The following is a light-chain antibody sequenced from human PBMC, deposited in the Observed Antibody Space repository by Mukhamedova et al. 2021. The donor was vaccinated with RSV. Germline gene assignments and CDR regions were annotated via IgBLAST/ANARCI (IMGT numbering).Light chain of an antibody. J-gene: IGLJ2*01. CDR2: DVN. CDR3: GSYSSSNSPV. V-gene: IGLV2-14*01. Sequence: WDQQFPGTAPKLIISDVNNRPSGISSRFSGSKSGNTASLTISGLLPEDEADYYCGSYSSSNSPVFGGGTRGTVL.